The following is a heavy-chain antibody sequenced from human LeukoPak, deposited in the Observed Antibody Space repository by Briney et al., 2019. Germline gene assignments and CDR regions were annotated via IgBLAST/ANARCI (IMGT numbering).Heavy chain of an antibody. CDR1: GYTFTTHW. CDR2: IYPGDADI. Sequence: GESLKISCKGSGYTFTTHWIGWVRQMPGKGLEWMGIIYPGDADIKYSPSSQGQVTISADKSVTTAYLQWSGLKASDTAMYYCARSDYGGNSFDYWGQGTLVTVSS. D-gene: IGHD4-23*01. J-gene: IGHJ4*02. CDR3: ARSDYGGNSFDY. V-gene: IGHV5-51*01.